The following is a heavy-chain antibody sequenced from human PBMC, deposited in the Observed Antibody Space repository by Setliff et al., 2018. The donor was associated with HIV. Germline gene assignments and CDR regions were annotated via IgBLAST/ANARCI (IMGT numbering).Heavy chain of an antibody. D-gene: IGHD2-15*01. V-gene: IGHV7-4-1*02. J-gene: IGHJ5*02. Sequence: ASVKVSCKASGYTFTTYSMNWVRQAPGQGLEWMGWINTNTESPTYAQGFTGRFVFSLDTSVSTAYLQISSLKAEDTAVYYCARDLGYCGAASCDHNWFDPWGQGTLVTVSS. CDR2: INTNTESP. CDR3: ARDLGYCGAASCDHNWFDP. CDR1: GYTFTTYS.